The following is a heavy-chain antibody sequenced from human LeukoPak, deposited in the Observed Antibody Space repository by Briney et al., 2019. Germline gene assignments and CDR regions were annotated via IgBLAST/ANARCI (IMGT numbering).Heavy chain of an antibody. Sequence: SETLSLTCTVSGGSISSSSHYWGWIRQPPGKGLEWIGSIYYSGSTYYNPSLKSRVTISVDTSTNQFSLKLSSVTAADTAVYYCARGYCNGDCYPENPFDYWGQGTLVTVSS. CDR2: IYYSGST. J-gene: IGHJ4*02. V-gene: IGHV4-39*01. CDR3: ARGYCNGDCYPENPFDY. CDR1: GGSISSSSHY. D-gene: IGHD2-21*02.